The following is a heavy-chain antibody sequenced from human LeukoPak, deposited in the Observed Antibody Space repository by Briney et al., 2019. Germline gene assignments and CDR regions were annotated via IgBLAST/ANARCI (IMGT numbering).Heavy chain of an antibody. D-gene: IGHD2-2*01. J-gene: IGHJ4*02. CDR1: GGTFSSYA. V-gene: IGHV1-69*01. CDR3: ARGGALGYCSSTSCLIFDY. Sequence: SVKVPCKASGGTFSSYAISWVRQAPGQGLEWMGGIIPIFGTANYAQKFQGRVTITADESTSTAYMELSSLRSEDTAVYYCARGGALGYCSSTSCLIFDYWGQGTLVTVSS. CDR2: IIPIFGTA.